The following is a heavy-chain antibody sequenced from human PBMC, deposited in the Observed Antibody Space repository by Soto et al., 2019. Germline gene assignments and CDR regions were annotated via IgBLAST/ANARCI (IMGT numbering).Heavy chain of an antibody. D-gene: IGHD3-9*01. CDR3: ARDRSYDTGMHYYGMDV. V-gene: IGHV4-59*01. CDR1: GGSISSYY. J-gene: IGHJ6*02. CDR2: IYYSGST. Sequence: QVQLQESGPGLVKPSETLSLTCTVSGGSISSYYWSWIRQPPGKGLEWIGYIYYSGSTNYNPSLKSRVTISVDTYQNQFSLKLSAVTAADTAVYYCARDRSYDTGMHYYGMDVWGQGTTVTVSS.